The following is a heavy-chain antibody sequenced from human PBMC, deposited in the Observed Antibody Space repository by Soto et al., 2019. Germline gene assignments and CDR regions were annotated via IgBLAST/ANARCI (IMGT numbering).Heavy chain of an antibody. CDR1: GGTFSSYA. CDR2: IFPISGTA. Sequence: QVQLVQSGAEVKKPGSSVKVSCKASGGTFSSYAISWVRQAPGQGLEWMGGIFPISGTANYAQKFQGRGTITADESTSTAYMELSSLRSEDTAVYYCARAQGSSTSLEIYYYYYYGMDVWGQGTTVTVSS. CDR3: ARAQGSSTSLEIYYYYYYGMDV. J-gene: IGHJ6*02. D-gene: IGHD2-2*01. V-gene: IGHV1-69*01.